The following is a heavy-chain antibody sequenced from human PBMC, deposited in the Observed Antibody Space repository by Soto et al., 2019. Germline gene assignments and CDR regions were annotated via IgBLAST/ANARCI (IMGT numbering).Heavy chain of an antibody. CDR2: IIPIFGTA. Sequence: ASVKVSCQASGGTFSSYAISWVRQAPGQGLEWMGGIIPIFGTANYAQKFQGRVTITADESTSTAYMELSSLRSEDTAVYYCARVSGGQYYYDSSGYRYWGQGNLVTVSS. D-gene: IGHD3-22*01. CDR1: GGTFSSYA. J-gene: IGHJ4*02. V-gene: IGHV1-69*13. CDR3: ARVSGGQYYYDSSGYRY.